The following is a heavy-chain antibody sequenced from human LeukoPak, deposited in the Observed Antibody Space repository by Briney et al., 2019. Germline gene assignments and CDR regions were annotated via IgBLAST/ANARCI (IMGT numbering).Heavy chain of an antibody. D-gene: IGHD3-3*01. J-gene: IGHJ6*03. Sequence: ASVKVSCKASGYTFTGYYMHWVRQAPGQGLEWMGWISPNSGGTNYAQKFQGRVTMTRDTSISTAYMELSRLRSDDTAVYYCARGRRFLEWTTTYYYYYYMDVWGKGTTVTVSS. CDR3: ARGRRFLEWTTTYYYYYYMDV. CDR2: ISPNSGGT. CDR1: GYTFTGYY. V-gene: IGHV1-2*02.